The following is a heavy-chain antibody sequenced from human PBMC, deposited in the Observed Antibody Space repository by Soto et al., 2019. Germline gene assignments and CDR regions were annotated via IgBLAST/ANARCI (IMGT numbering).Heavy chain of an antibody. CDR1: GGSVSGRSYY. CDR2: ISYSGTT. V-gene: IGHV4-61*01. CDR3: ARDSIHYGDSYGMDV. J-gene: IGHJ6*02. Sequence: PSETLSLTCTVSGGSVSGRSYYWSWIRQPPGRGLEWIGYISYSGTTNYNPSLKSRVTISLAASKNQFSLNLTSVTPADTAVYYCARDSIHYGDSYGMDVWGQGTTVTVSS. D-gene: IGHD4-17*01.